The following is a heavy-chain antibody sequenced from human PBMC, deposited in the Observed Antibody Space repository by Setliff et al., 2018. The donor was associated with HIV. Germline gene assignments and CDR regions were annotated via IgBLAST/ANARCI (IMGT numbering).Heavy chain of an antibody. CDR2: VYPGDSET. V-gene: IGHV5-51*01. Sequence: GESLNIPCKGSRYGFTSHWIGWVRLMPRKGLEWMWIVYPGDSETRYSPSFQGQVTILVDKFISTAYLQWSRLKASDTAIYYCARHREGGFPSDAMDVWCQGTTVTVSS. D-gene: IGHD3-16*01. CDR1: RYGFTSHW. CDR3: ARHREGGFPSDAMDV. J-gene: IGHJ6*02.